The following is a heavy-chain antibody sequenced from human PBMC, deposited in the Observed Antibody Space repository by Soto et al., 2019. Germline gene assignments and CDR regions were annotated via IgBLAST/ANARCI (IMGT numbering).Heavy chain of an antibody. CDR3: ARHFSSPLLTANWFDP. J-gene: IGHJ5*02. V-gene: IGHV4-39*01. CDR2: ISFSGTT. D-gene: IGHD3-3*01. CDR1: GDSISSTTYS. Sequence: QLQLQESGPGLVKPSETLSLTCTVSGDSISSTTYSWGWIRQPPGKGLEWIASISFSGTTYYNPSLKSRVTTSVDSSKNQLSLRLTSVTAADTAVYYCARHFSSPLLTANWFDPWGQGTLVTVSS.